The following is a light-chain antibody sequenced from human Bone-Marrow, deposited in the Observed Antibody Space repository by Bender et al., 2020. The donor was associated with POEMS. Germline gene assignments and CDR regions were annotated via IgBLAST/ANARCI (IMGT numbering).Light chain of an antibody. J-gene: IGLJ3*02. Sequence: NFMLTQPHSVSESPGKTVSISCTRSSGSIASNYVHWFQQRPGSAPTIVISADNQRPSGVPDRFSVSKSGTSASLAISGLRSEDEGDYYCAVWDDSLRWVFGGGTKLTVL. CDR1: SGSIASNY. CDR2: ADN. CDR3: AVWDDSLRWV. V-gene: IGLV6-57*04.